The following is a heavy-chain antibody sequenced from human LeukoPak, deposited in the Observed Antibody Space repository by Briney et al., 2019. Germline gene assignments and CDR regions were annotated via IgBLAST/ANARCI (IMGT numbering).Heavy chain of an antibody. Sequence: GGSLRLSCAASGFTFSSYWMHWVRQAPGKGLVWVSRINSDGSSTSYADSVRGRFTISRGNAKNTLYLQMNSLRAEDTAVYYCARDKAVAADFDYWGQGTLVTVSS. D-gene: IGHD6-19*01. CDR2: INSDGSST. J-gene: IGHJ4*02. CDR3: ARDKAVAADFDY. V-gene: IGHV3-74*01. CDR1: GFTFSSYW.